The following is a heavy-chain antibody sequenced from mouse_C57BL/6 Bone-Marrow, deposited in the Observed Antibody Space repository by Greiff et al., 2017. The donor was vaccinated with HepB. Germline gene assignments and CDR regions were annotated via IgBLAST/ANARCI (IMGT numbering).Heavy chain of an antibody. CDR3: AREGWLWLFAY. V-gene: IGHV14-2*01. CDR2: IDPEDGET. J-gene: IGHJ3*01. CDR1: GFNIKDYY. Sequence: EVKLQESGAELVKPGASVKLSCTASGFNIKDYYMHWVKQRTEQGLEWIGRIDPEDGETKYTPKLQGKATITADTTSNTAYLQLSSLTSEDASVYYCAREGWLWLFAYWGQGTLVTVSA. D-gene: IGHD1-1*02.